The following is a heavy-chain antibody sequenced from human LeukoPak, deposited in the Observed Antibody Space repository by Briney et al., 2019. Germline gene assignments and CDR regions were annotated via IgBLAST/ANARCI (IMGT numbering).Heavy chain of an antibody. CDR3: AKYDPGESGFDY. Sequence: GGSLRLSCAASGFTFSSYSMNWVRQAPGKGLEWVSSISSSSSYIYYADSVKGRFTISRDNARNSLYLQMNSLRAEDTAVYYCAKYDPGESGFDYWGQGTLVTVSS. D-gene: IGHD3-16*01. CDR2: ISSSSSYI. CDR1: GFTFSSYS. J-gene: IGHJ4*02. V-gene: IGHV3-21*01.